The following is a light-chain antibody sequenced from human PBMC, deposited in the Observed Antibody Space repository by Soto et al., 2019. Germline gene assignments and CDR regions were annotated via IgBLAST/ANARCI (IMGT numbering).Light chain of an antibody. CDR1: SSDVGSYNL. V-gene: IGLV2-23*01. Sequence: QSALTQPPSVSGSPGQSITISCTGTSSDVGSYNLVSWYQQHPGKAPKLMIYEGSKRPSGVSNRFSGSKSGNTASLTISGLQAEDEADYYCCSYAGSSTVVVFGGGTKLTVL. CDR2: EGS. J-gene: IGLJ2*01. CDR3: CSYAGSSTVVV.